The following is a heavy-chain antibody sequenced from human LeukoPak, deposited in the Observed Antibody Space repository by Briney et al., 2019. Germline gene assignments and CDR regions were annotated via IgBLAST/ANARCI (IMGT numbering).Heavy chain of an antibody. J-gene: IGHJ4*02. V-gene: IGHV3-9*01. CDR2: ISWNGDSK. CDR1: GFTFDDYA. Sequence: GGSLRLSCAASGFTFDDYAMHWVRQAPGKGLEWVSGISWNGDSKGYADSVKGRFTISRDNSKNTLYLQMNSLRADDTAVYYCAKSHHVTAIDYWGQGTLVTVSS. CDR3: AKSHHVTAIDY. D-gene: IGHD2-21*02.